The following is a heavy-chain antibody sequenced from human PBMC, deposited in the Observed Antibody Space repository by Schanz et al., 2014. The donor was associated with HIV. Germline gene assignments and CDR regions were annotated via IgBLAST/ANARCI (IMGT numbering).Heavy chain of an antibody. Sequence: QLQLQESGPGLVKPSETLSLTCSVPGDFLRSTSHFWGWVRQAPGRGLEWIGTIYYSGNTDYSPSLKNRVTISVDTAKSSFPLKVKLVTAAETAMYYCVGGGGNAIDFWGQGTRVIVSS. J-gene: IGHJ4*02. CDR1: GDFLRSTSHF. CDR3: VGGGGNAIDF. V-gene: IGHV4-39*01. D-gene: IGHD3-16*01. CDR2: IYYSGNT.